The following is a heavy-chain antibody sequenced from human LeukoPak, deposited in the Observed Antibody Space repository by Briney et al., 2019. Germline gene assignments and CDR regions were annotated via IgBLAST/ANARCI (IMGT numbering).Heavy chain of an antibody. CDR1: GFTFSSYA. D-gene: IGHD1-14*01. V-gene: IGHV3-23*01. Sequence: GGSLRLSCAASGFTFSSYAMSWVRQAPGKGLEWVSTISNSDSSTYYADLVKGRFTISRDNSENTLYLQMNSLRAEDTAVYYCAKATGYLLRGQGTLVTVSS. CDR3: AKATGYLL. J-gene: IGHJ4*02. CDR2: ISNSDSST.